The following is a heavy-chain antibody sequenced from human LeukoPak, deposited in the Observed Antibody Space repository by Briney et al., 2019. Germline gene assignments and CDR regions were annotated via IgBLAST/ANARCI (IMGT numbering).Heavy chain of an antibody. CDR1: GFVVSTNY. Sequence: GGSLRLSCAASGFVVSTNYMSWVRQAPGKGLEWVSYISSSGSTIYYADSVKGRFTISRDNAKNSLYLQMNSLRAEDTAVYYCARDSSRVVTDLDYWGQGTLVTVSS. D-gene: IGHD2-2*01. J-gene: IGHJ4*02. V-gene: IGHV3-11*04. CDR3: ARDSSRVVTDLDY. CDR2: ISSSGSTI.